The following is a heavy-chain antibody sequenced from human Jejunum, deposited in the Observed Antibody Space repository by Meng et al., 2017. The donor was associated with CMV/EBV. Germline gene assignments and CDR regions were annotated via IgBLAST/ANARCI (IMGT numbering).Heavy chain of an antibody. J-gene: IGHJ4*02. V-gene: IGHV3-30*03. CDR3: ARDPDKKWLYLDY. D-gene: IGHD3-22*01. Sequence: ASGFTFSSYGMHWVRQAPGKGLEWVAVISYDGSIKYQADTVKGRFTISRDNSKNTLYLRMNSLRTEDTAVYYCARDPDKKWLYLDYWGQGTLVTVSS. CDR2: ISYDGSIK. CDR1: GFTFSSYG.